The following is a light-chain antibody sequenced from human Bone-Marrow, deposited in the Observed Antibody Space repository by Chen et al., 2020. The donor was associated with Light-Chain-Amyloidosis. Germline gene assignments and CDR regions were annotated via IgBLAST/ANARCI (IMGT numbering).Light chain of an antibody. Sequence: QSALTQPASVSGSPGQSITISCTGTSSDVGGDTYVSWYQQHPDKAPKLMIYEVTNRPSWFPDRFSGSKSDNTASLTISGLQTEDEADYFCSSYTITNTLVFGSGTRVTVL. J-gene: IGLJ1*01. CDR3: SSYTITNTLV. CDR2: EVT. CDR1: SSDVGGDTY. V-gene: IGLV2-14*01.